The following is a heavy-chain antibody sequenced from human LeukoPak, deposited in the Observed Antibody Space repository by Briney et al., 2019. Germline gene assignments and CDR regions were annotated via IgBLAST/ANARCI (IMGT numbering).Heavy chain of an antibody. Sequence: PGGSLRLSCAASGLSFSSFAMSWVRQGPARGLEWVSSIRGNGETFYADSVKGRFTISRDNSKNTLYLQMNSLRAEDTAVYYCAKLMRDYYDSSGYYSYYFDYWGQGTLVTVSS. CDR1: GLSFSSFA. V-gene: IGHV3-23*01. D-gene: IGHD3-22*01. J-gene: IGHJ4*02. CDR3: AKLMRDYYDSSGYYSYYFDY. CDR2: IRGNGET.